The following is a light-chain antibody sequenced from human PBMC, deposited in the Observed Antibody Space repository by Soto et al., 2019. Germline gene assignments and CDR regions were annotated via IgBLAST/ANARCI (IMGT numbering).Light chain of an antibody. Sequence: DIQLTQSPSSLSASVGDRVTITCRASHGINNYLAWYQQKPGKVPKLLIYAASTLQSGVPSRFSGSGSGTDSTLTISSLQPEDVATYYCQNYNSAPITFGQGTRLEIK. J-gene: IGKJ5*01. V-gene: IGKV1-27*01. CDR2: AAS. CDR1: HGINNY. CDR3: QNYNSAPIT.